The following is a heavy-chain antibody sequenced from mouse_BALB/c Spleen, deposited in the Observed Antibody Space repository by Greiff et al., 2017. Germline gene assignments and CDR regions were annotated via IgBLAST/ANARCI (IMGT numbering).Heavy chain of an antibody. D-gene: IGHD2-4*01. Sequence: QVQLQQSAAELARPGASVKMSCKASGYTFTSYTMHWVKQRPGQGLEWIGYINPSSGYTEYNQKFKDKTTLTADKSSSTAYMQLSSLTSEDSAVYYCARKATMNYFDYWGQGTTLTVSS. CDR3: ARKATMNYFDY. CDR2: INPSSGYT. V-gene: IGHV1-4*02. CDR1: GYTFTSYT. J-gene: IGHJ2*01.